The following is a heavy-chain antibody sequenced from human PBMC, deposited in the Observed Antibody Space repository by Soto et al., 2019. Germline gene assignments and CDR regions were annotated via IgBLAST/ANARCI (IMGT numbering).Heavy chain of an antibody. J-gene: IGHJ2*01. CDR2: INHTGST. D-gene: IGHD4-17*01. V-gene: IGHV4-34*01. CDR3: ARPMGDYGELYWYFDL. Sequence: SETLSLTCAVYGGSFSGYSWTWIRQPPGTGLEWIGEINHTGSTNYNPSLKSRVTISVDTSKNQFSLKLSSMTAADTAVYYCARPMGDYGELYWYFDLWGRGTLVTVSS. CDR1: GGSFSGYS.